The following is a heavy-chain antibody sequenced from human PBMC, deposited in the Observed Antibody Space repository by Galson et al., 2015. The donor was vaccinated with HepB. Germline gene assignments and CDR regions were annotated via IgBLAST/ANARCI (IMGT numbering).Heavy chain of an antibody. Sequence: SVKVSCKASGCTFSSYTIHWVRQSTGHGPEYMGWMNPNSGSTGYVQRFQGRVTLTRDTSISTAYMELNRLRNEDTAVYYCAIDPDAYRNSVVAPIQGWGQGTLVTVSS. D-gene: IGHD2-21*01. J-gene: IGHJ4*02. CDR3: AIDPDAYRNSVVAPIQG. CDR1: GCTFSSYT. CDR2: MNPNSGST. V-gene: IGHV1-8*01.